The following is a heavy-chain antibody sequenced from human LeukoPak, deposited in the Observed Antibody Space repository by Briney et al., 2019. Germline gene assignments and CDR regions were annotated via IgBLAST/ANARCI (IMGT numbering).Heavy chain of an antibody. J-gene: IGHJ4*02. CDR1: GGSISSDY. D-gene: IGHD3-22*01. CDR3: ARQGGEYYSDSRGYYYYFDY. CDR2: IYYSGST. Sequence: SETLSLTCTVSGGSISSDYWSWIRQPPGKGLEWIGYIYYSGSTKYNPSLRSRVTMSVDTSKDQFSLRLSSVSAADTAVYYCARQGGEYYSDSRGYYYYFDYWGQGTLVTVSS. V-gene: IGHV4-59*08.